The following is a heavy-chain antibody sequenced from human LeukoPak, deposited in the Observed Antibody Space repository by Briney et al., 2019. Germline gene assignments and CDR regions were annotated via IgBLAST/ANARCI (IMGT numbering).Heavy chain of an antibody. CDR2: ISYSGDST. D-gene: IGHD2-15*01. CDR3: AKGGGGYCSGLSCYRVFGY. Sequence: PGGSLRLSCAASGFTFSSYAMSWVRQAPGKGLEWVSTISYSGDSTYYADSVKGRFTVSRDDSKSTLYLQMNSLRAEDTAVYYCAKGGGGYCSGLSCYRVFGYWGQGPLVTVSS. J-gene: IGHJ4*02. CDR1: GFTFSSYA. V-gene: IGHV3-23*01.